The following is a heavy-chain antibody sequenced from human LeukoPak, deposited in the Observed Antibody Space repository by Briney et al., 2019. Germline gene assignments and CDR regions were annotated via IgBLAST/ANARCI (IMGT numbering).Heavy chain of an antibody. D-gene: IGHD3-22*01. Sequence: SSETLSLTCTVSGGSVFSYYWNWIRQSPGKGLEWLGYIYPNGITNYSPSLGSRGTISIATSKNQISLRLTSVTAADTAIYYCARRAYYDSSGYHPTSGYFDLWGRGTLVTVSS. CDR1: GGSVFSYY. J-gene: IGHJ2*01. CDR2: IYPNGIT. V-gene: IGHV4-4*08. CDR3: ARRAYYDSSGYHPTSGYFDL.